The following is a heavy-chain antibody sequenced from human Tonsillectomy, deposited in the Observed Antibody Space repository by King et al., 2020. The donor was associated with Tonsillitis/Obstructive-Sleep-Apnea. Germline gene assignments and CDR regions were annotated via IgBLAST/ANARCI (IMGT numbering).Heavy chain of an antibody. D-gene: IGHD1-14*01. V-gene: IGHV4-59*01. CDR2: IDYSGST. Sequence: VQLQESGPGLVKPSETLSLTCTVSGGAISSYYWSWIQQPPGKELEWIGYIDYSGSTNYNPSLKSRVTISVDTSKNQFSLKLSSVTAADTAAYYCAREEPGMDAFDIWGQGTMVTVSS. CDR3: AREEPGMDAFDI. CDR1: GGAISSYY. J-gene: IGHJ3*02.